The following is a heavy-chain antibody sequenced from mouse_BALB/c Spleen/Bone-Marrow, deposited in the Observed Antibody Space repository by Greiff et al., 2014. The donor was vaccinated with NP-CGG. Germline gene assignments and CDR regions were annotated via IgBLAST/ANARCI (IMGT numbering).Heavy chain of an antibody. Sequence: VQLKESGGGLVQPGGSRKLSCAASGFTFSSFGMHWVRQAPEKGLEWVAYIISGSNTIYYADTVKGRFTISRDNPKSTLFLQMTSLRSEDTAMYYCARSRYDVGWFAYWGQGTLVTVPA. CDR3: ARSRYDVGWFAY. CDR2: IISGSNTI. J-gene: IGHJ3*01. CDR1: GFTFSSFG. D-gene: IGHD2-14*01. V-gene: IGHV5-17*02.